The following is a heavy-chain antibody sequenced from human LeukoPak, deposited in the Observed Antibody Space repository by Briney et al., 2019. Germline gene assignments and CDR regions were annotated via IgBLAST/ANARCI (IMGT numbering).Heavy chain of an antibody. CDR3: ARGTDYGDYGGTWFYYYYMDV. CDR1: NYTFTSYG. V-gene: IGHV1-18*01. J-gene: IGHJ6*03. CDR2: INAYNGDT. Sequence: GASVKVSCKASNYTFTSYGISWVRQAPGQGLEWMAWINAYNGDTNYAQKFQGRVTLTTDTSTSTAYMELRSLRSDDTAVYYCARGTDYGDYGGTWFYYYYMDVWGEGTTVTVSS. D-gene: IGHD4-17*01.